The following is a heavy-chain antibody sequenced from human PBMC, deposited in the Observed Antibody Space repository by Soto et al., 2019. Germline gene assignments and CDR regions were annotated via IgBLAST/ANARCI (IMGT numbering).Heavy chain of an antibody. CDR2: TSAYSRDHT. J-gene: IGHJ4*02. D-gene: IGHD2-21*01. CDR3: ARVLYGGAAV. CDR1: GGSINGGDLH. V-gene: IGHV4-30-4*01. Sequence: QVQLQESGPGLVKPSQTLSLTCTVYGGSINGGDLHWTWIRQPPGKGLEWVGSTSAYSRDHTYYNPSLRSRAFISADPSKSQFSLRLTSVTVADTAVYFCARVLYGGAAVWGQGTLVTVSS.